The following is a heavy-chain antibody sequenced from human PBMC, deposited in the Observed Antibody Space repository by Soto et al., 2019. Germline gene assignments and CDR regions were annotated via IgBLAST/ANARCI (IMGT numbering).Heavy chain of an antibody. CDR3: AKGSKLTIFSANDF. V-gene: IGHV3-23*01. J-gene: IGHJ4*02. D-gene: IGHD3-3*01. Sequence: EVQLLESGGGLVQPGGSLRLSCAASGFTFSSYAMTWVRQAPGKGLEWVSALSGNSGTTYSADSVKGRFTISRDNSRNTLYLQMRSLRAEDTALYYCAKGSKLTIFSANDFWGQGTLVTVSS. CDR2: LSGNSGTT. CDR1: GFTFSSYA.